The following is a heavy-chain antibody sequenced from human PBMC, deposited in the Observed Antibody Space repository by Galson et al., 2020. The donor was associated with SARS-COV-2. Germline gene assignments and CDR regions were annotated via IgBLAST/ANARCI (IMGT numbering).Heavy chain of an antibody. CDR2: IYYSGST. V-gene: IGHV4-39*01. CDR3: ARLTIFYYYDSSGYYYFDAFDI. CDR1: GGSISSSSYY. J-gene: IGHJ3*02. Sequence: SETLSLTCTVSGGSISSSSYYWGWIRQPPGKGLEWIGSIYYSGSTYYNPSLKSRVTISVDTSKNQFSLKLSSVTAADTAVYYCARLTIFYYYDSSGYYYFDAFDIWGQGTMVTVSS. D-gene: IGHD3-22*01.